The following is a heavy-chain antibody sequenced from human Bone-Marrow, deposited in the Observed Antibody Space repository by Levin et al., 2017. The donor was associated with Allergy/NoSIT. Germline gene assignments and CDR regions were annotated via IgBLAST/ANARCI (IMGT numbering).Heavy chain of an antibody. CDR3: ARDILSGYYLVY. V-gene: IGHV3-11*05. J-gene: IGHJ4*01. CDR1: GFTFSDYY. D-gene: IGHD3-9*01. Sequence: GESLKISCEASGFTFSDYYMSWIRQAPGKGPEWLAYISGTSDYINYADSVRGRFSISRDNDKKSLFLQMDSLRAEDTAVYYCARDILSGYYLVYWGHGTLVTVSS. CDR2: ISGTSDYI.